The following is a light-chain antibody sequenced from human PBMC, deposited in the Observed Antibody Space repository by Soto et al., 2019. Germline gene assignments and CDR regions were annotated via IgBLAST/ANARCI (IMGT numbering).Light chain of an antibody. J-gene: IGLJ3*02. V-gene: IGLV2-23*01. CDR2: EGS. Sequence: QSALTQPASVSGSPGQSITLSCTGTSSDVGSYNLVSWYQQYPGKAPKLMIYEGSQRPSGVSHRFSGSKSGNTASLTISGLQAEDEADYYCCSYAGSTTLMFGGGTKLTVL. CDR1: SSDVGSYNL. CDR3: CSYAGSTTLM.